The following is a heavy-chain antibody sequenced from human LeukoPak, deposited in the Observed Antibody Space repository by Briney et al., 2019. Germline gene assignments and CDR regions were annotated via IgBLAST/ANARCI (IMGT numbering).Heavy chain of an antibody. D-gene: IGHD3-3*01. CDR3: ARGRLLEWFDN. CDR1: GGSIRSYY. V-gene: IGHV4-59*01. CDR2: ISDSGST. J-gene: IGHJ5*02. Sequence: SETLSLTCTVSGGSIRSYYWSWIRQPPGKRLEWIGYISDSGSTNYNPSLKSRVTISVDTPKSQFSLKLGSVTAADTAVYYCARGRLLEWFDNWGQGTLVSVSS.